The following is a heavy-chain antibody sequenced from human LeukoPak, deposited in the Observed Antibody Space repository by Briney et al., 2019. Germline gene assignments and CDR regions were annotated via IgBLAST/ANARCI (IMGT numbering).Heavy chain of an antibody. CDR2: IYYSGST. Sequence: PSQTLSLTCTVSGGSISNYYWSWIRQPPGRGLEWIGYIYYSGSTKYNPSLKSRVTISVDTSKNQFSLKLSSVTGADTAVYYCTRRDGSYHYGSGSYSHNWFDPWGQGTLVTVSS. CDR1: GGSISNYY. CDR3: TRRDGSYHYGSGSYSHNWFDP. V-gene: IGHV4-59*08. D-gene: IGHD3-10*01. J-gene: IGHJ5*02.